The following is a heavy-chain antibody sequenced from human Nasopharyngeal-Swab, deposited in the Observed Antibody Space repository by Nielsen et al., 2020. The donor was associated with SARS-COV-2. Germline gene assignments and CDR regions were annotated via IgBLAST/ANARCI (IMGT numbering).Heavy chain of an antibody. CDR2: ISPDGGGA. Sequence: GESLKISCAASGFTFSSYSMHWVRQAPGGELEYVAAISPDGGGAYCGRSVKGRFTISRDNSKNTVDLQMGTLSSEDMAVYYCARATLPSGAYYMDVWGKGTTVTVSS. D-gene: IGHD6-25*01. CDR3: ARATLPSGAYYMDV. V-gene: IGHV3-64*01. CDR1: GFTFSSYS. J-gene: IGHJ6*03.